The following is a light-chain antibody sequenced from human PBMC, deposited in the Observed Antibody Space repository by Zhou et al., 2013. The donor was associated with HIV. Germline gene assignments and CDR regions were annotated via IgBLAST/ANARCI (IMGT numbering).Light chain of an antibody. J-gene: IGKJ1*01. CDR3: LQDYKYPWT. CDR2: AAS. V-gene: IGKV1-6*01. Sequence: AIQMSQSPSSLSAFVGDRVTITCRASQGIGNDLGWYQQIPGKAPKLLIYAASSLQSGVPSRFSGSGSGTDFTLTINSLQPEDCAIYYCLQDYKYPWTFGQGTKVEIK. CDR1: QGIGND.